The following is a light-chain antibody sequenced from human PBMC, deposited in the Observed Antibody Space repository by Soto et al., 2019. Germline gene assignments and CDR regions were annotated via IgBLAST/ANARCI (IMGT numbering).Light chain of an antibody. CDR1: QNINNW. CDR3: QHMRT. Sequence: DIQMTQSPSTLSASIGDRVTITCRASQNINNWIAWYQQKPGKAPKFLIYDASTLESGAPSRFSGSGFGTEFSLTISSLQPGDFGSYYCQHMRTFGQGTKVDIK. J-gene: IGKJ1*01. CDR2: DAS. V-gene: IGKV1-5*01.